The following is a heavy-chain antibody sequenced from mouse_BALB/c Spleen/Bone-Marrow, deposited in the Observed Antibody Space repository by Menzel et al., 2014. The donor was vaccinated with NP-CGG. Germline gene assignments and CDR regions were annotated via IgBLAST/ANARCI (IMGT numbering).Heavy chain of an antibody. CDR2: ILPGSGST. D-gene: IGHD1-1*01. J-gene: IGHJ1*01. Sequence: VKLMESGAELMKLGASVKISCKATGYTFSSYWIDWVKQRPGHGLEWIGEILPGSGSTNYNEKFKGKATFTADTSSNPAYMQRSGLTSGASAVYYGAGGGVGGGYWYFDVWGAGTTVTVSS. V-gene: IGHV1-9*01. CDR3: AGGGVGGGYWYFDV. CDR1: GYTFSSYW.